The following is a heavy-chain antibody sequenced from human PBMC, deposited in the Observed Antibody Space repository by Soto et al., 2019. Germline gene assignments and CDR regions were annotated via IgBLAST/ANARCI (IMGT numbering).Heavy chain of an antibody. CDR1: GFTVSSNY. D-gene: IGHD1-26*01. V-gene: IGHV3-66*01. Sequence: GGSLRLSWAAAGFTVSSNYISWVRQAPGKGLEWISIIYSAGNTYYADSVKGRFTISRDNSKNTLYLQMNSLGAEDTAVYYCARDFVVGGPTINYYYGMDVWGQGTTVTVS. CDR3: ARDFVVGGPTINYYYGMDV. J-gene: IGHJ6*02. CDR2: IYSAGNT.